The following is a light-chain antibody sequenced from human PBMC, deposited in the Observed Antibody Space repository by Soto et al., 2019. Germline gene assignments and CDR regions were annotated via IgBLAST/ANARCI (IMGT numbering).Light chain of an antibody. J-gene: IGKJ2*01. V-gene: IGKV3-20*01. CDR1: HSVSSRY. Sequence: EIVLTQSPGTLSLSPGERATLSCRASHSVSSRYLAWYQQKPGQAPRLLIYGASSRATGIPDRFSGSGSGTDFTLTISRLEPEDFAVYYCQRYGSSPPYTFGQGTKLEIK. CDR2: GAS. CDR3: QRYGSSPPYT.